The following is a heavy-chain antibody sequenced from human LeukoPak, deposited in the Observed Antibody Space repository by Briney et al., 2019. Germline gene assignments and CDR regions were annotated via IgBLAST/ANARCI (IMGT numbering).Heavy chain of an antibody. CDR2: FRGVSGGA. CDR3: ARDQGIFDY. V-gene: IGHV3-23*01. Sequence: PGGSLRFSCAASGFTFSSYAMSWVRQAPEKGLEWVEGFRGVSGGAFYADSVKGRFTISRDNPKNSLYLQMNSLRDEDSAVYYCARDQGIFDYWGQGTLVTVSS. CDR1: GFTFSSYA. J-gene: IGHJ4*02.